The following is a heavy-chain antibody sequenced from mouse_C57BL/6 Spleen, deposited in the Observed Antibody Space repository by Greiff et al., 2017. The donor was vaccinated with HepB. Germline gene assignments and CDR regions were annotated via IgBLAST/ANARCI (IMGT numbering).Heavy chain of an antibody. Sequence: VQLQESGAELVRPGASVKLSCKASGYTFTDYYINWVKQRPGQGLEWIARIYPGSGNTYYNEKFKGKATLTAEKSSSTAYMQLSSLTSEDSAVYFCARGSRGLLYAMDYWGQGTSVTVSS. CDR3: ARGSRGLLYAMDY. CDR1: GYTFTDYY. V-gene: IGHV1-76*01. CDR2: IYPGSGNT. J-gene: IGHJ4*01. D-gene: IGHD3-3*01.